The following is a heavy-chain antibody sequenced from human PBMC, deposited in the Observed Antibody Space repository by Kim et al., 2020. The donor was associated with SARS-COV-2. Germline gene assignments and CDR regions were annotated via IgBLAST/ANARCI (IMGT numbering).Heavy chain of an antibody. Sequence: GGSLRLSCAASGFTFSSYAMHWVRQAPGKGLEWVAVIWYDGSNKYYADSVKGRFTISRDNSKNTLYLQMNSLRAEDTAVYYCAKDRGSSWTRGRYFDYWGQGTLVTVSS. V-gene: IGHV3-33*06. CDR3: AKDRGSSWTRGRYFDY. CDR2: IWYDGSNK. J-gene: IGHJ4*02. D-gene: IGHD6-13*01. CDR1: GFTFSSYA.